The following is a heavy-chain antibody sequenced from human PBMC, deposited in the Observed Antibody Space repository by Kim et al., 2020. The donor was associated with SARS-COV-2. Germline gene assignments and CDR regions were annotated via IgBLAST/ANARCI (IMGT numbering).Heavy chain of an antibody. V-gene: IGHV3-13*04. Sequence: GGSLRLSCAASGFSFSGYDMHWVRQPTRKGLEWVSGITSGGDTYYPGSVKSRFTISRENAKNSLYLQMISLTAGDTAVYYCARAYSVYESDYSGRGTLVT. D-gene: IGHD5-12*01. CDR2: ITSGGDT. J-gene: IGHJ4*01. CDR3: ARAYSVYESDY. CDR1: GFSFSGYD.